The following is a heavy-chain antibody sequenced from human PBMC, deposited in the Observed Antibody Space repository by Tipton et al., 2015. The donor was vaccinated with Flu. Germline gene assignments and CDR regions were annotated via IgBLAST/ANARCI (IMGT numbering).Heavy chain of an antibody. CDR3: ARVTNFMEFFLGFAY. J-gene: IGHJ4*02. CDR2: VYYSGFT. CDR1: GGSVSGYY. V-gene: IGHV4-59*02. D-gene: IGHD3-3*01. Sequence: TLSLTCTVSGGSVSGYYWNWIRQSPGKGLEWIGHVYYSGFTTYNPSLSSRVTMSADTSKNEVSLKLKSVTAADTAVYYCARVTNFMEFFLGFAYWGQGTLATVSS.